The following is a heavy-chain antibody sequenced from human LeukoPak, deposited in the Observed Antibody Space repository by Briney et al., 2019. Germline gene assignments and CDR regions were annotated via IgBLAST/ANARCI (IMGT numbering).Heavy chain of an antibody. J-gene: IGHJ6*03. CDR1: GFTLSSYW. Sequence: GGSLRLSCAASGFTLSSYWMSWVRQAPGKGLEWVADIKQDGSDRYYVDSLKGRFTISRDDAKNSLFLELNSLGAEDTAVYYCARERSSSHMDVWGKGITVTVS. V-gene: IGHV3-7*01. CDR3: ARERSSSHMDV. D-gene: IGHD6-13*01. CDR2: IKQDGSDR.